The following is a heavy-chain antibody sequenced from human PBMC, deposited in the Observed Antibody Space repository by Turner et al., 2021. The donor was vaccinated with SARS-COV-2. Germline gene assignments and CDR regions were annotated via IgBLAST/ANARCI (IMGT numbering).Heavy chain of an antibody. Sequence: EVQLVESGGGLVKPGGSLRLSCSASGFTFSSYSMNWVRQAPGKGLEWVSAISSSNNYIYYADSVKGRFNISRDNAKNSLYLQMNSLRAEDTAVYYCARWAYYDSSGYYPSHFDYWGQGTLVTVSS. D-gene: IGHD3-22*01. CDR2: ISSSNNYI. CDR1: GFTFSSYS. J-gene: IGHJ4*02. CDR3: ARWAYYDSSGYYPSHFDY. V-gene: IGHV3-21*01.